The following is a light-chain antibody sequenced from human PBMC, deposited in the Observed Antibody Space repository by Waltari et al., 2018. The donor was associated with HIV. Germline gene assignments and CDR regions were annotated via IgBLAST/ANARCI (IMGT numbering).Light chain of an antibody. V-gene: IGLV3-21*01. CDR1: NIGSKS. CDR2: HDT. J-gene: IGLJ2*01. Sequence: SYVLTQPPSVSVAPGKTARITCGGENIGSKSVNWYQKQPGQAPVMVIYHDTDRPSGIPDRFSGSNSGDTATLTIRRVEAGDEADYFCQVWDTNTDQYVIFGGGTNLAV. CDR3: QVWDTNTDQYVI.